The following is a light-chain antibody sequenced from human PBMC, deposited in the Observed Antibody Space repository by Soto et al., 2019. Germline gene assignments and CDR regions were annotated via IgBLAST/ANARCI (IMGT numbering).Light chain of an antibody. CDR1: QSVSSY. J-gene: IGKJ1*01. CDR3: QQRSNWRLT. CDR2: DAS. V-gene: IGKV3-11*01. Sequence: EIVLTQSPATLSLSPGERATLSCRASQSVSSYLAWYQQKPGQAPRLLIYDASNRATGIPARFSGSGSGTDFTLTISSLEPEDFEVYYCQQRSNWRLTFGQGTKVEIK.